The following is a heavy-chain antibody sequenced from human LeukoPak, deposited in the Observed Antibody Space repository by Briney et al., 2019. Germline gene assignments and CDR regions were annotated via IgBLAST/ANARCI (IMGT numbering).Heavy chain of an antibody. D-gene: IGHD2-2*01. V-gene: IGHV3-48*03. CDR3: ARVIPAAAYYFDY. Sequence: PGGSLRLSCAASGFTFSSYELNWVRQAPGKGLEWVSYISSSGSTIYYADSVKGRFTISRDNAKNSLYLQMNSLRAEDTAVYYCARVIPAAAYYFDYWGQGTLVTVSS. J-gene: IGHJ4*02. CDR1: GFTFSSYE. CDR2: ISSSGSTI.